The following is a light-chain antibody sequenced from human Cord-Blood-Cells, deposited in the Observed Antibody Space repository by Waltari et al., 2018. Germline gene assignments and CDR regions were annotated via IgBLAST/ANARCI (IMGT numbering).Light chain of an antibody. Sequence: DIQITQSPSTLSASVGDRVTMTCRASQSISSWLAWYQQKPGKAPKLLIYKASSLESGVPSRFSGSGSGTEFTLTISSLQPDDFATYYCQQYNSYWTFGQGTKVEIK. CDR1: QSISSW. V-gene: IGKV1-5*03. CDR3: QQYNSYWT. CDR2: KAS. J-gene: IGKJ1*01.